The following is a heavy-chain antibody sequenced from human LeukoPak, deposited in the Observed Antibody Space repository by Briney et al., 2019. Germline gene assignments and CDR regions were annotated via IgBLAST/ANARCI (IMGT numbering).Heavy chain of an antibody. CDR2: ISYDGSNK. CDR3: ARVNSPQIQYSSDQYYFDY. Sequence: GRSLRLSCAASGFTFSSYAMHWVRQAPGKGLEWVAVISYDGSNKYYADSVKGRFTISRDNSKNTLYLQMNSLRAEDTAVYYCARVNSPQIQYSSDQYYFDYWGQGTLVTVSS. V-gene: IGHV3-30*04. D-gene: IGHD6-19*01. J-gene: IGHJ4*02. CDR1: GFTFSSYA.